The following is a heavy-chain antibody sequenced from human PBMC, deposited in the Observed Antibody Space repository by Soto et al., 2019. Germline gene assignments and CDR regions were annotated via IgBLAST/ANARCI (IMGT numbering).Heavy chain of an antibody. D-gene: IGHD2-15*01. CDR1: GGSFSGYY. J-gene: IGHJ5*02. V-gene: IGHV4-34*01. Sequence: SETLSLTCAVYGGSFSGYYWSRIRQPPGKGLEWIGEINHSGSTNYNPSLKSRVTISVDTSKNQFSLKLSSVTAADTAVYYCASRALVVVVAATPRYWFEPWGQGTRVTVSS. CDR2: INHSGST. CDR3: ASRALVVVVAATPRYWFEP.